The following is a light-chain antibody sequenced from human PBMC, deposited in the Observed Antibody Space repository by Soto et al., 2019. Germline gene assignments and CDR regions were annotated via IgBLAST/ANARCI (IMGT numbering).Light chain of an antibody. J-gene: IGLJ3*02. CDR1: SSNIGNNY. CDR2: DNN. V-gene: IGLV1-51*01. Sequence: QSVLTQPPSVSAAPGQKVTISCSGSSSNIGNNYVSWYQQLPGTAPKLLIYDNNKRPSGIPDRFSGSKSGTSATLGITGLQTGDEADNYCGTWDSSLIARVFGGVTKLTVL. CDR3: GTWDSSLIARV.